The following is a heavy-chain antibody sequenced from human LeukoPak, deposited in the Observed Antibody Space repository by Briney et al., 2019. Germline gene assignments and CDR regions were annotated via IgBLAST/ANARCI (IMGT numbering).Heavy chain of an antibody. CDR1: GYALTGYY. CDR2: INPNSGGT. CDR3: ARGSISSGWYPEYFQH. V-gene: IGHV1-2*02. D-gene: IGHD6-13*01. J-gene: IGHJ1*01. Sequence: GASVKVSCKASGYALTGYYMHWVRQAPGQGLEWMGWINPNSGGTNYAQKFQGRVTMTRDTSISTAYMELSRLRSDDTAVYYCARGSISSGWYPEYFQHWGQGTLVTVSS.